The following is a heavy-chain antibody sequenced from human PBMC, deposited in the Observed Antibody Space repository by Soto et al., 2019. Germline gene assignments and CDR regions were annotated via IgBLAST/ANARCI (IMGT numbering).Heavy chain of an antibody. D-gene: IGHD5-18*01. CDR3: ARDSDTAMVFQKYYYYYGMDV. J-gene: IGHJ6*02. V-gene: IGHV1-18*04. CDR2: ISAYNGNT. Sequence: QVQLVQSGAEVKKPGASVKVSCKASGYTFTSYGISWVRQAPGQGLEWMGWISAYNGNTNYAQKLQGRVTMTKDTSTSTAYMELRSLRSDDTAVYYCARDSDTAMVFQKYYYYYGMDVWGQGTTVTVSS. CDR1: GYTFTSYG.